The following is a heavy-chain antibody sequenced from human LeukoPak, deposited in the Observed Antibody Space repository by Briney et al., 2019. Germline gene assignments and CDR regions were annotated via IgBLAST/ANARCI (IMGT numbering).Heavy chain of an antibody. Sequence: PGGCLRLACAVAGITLSNYGISWVRQPAREGLGWVACISDSSGRTNYADSVQGRFTIARDNSKNTLYLQMNSLRAEDTAVYFCAKRGVVIRVILVGFHKEAYYFDSWGQGALVTVSS. V-gene: IGHV3-23*01. CDR1: GITLSNYG. CDR3: AKRGVVIRVILVGFHKEAYYFDS. J-gene: IGHJ4*02. CDR2: ISDSSGRT. D-gene: IGHD3-10*01.